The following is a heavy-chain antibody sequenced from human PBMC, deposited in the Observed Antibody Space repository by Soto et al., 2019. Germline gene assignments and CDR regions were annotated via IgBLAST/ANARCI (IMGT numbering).Heavy chain of an antibody. J-gene: IGHJ6*02. CDR3: ARETYYDFWSGPYYGMDV. V-gene: IGHV3-30-3*01. CDR1: GFTFSSYD. D-gene: IGHD3-3*01. CDR2: ISYDGSNK. Sequence: GGSLRLSCAASGFTFSSYDMHWVRQAPGKGLEWVAVISYDGSNKYYADSVKGRFTISRDNSKNTLYLQMNSLRAEDTAVYYCARETYYDFWSGPYYGMDVWGQGTTVTVS.